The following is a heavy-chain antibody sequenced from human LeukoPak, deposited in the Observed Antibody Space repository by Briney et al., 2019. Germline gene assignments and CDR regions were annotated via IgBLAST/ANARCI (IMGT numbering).Heavy chain of an antibody. Sequence: GGSLRLSCAGSGFSLSSYNMDWVRQAPGKGLEFVAYINTRSSTIYYADSVKGRFTISRDNAKNALYLQMNSLRAEDTAVYYCARDGGHSAEIDFWGQGTLVTVSS. CDR2: INTRSSTI. CDR1: GFSLSSYN. V-gene: IGHV3-48*04. CDR3: ARDGGHSAEIDF. J-gene: IGHJ4*02. D-gene: IGHD1-14*01.